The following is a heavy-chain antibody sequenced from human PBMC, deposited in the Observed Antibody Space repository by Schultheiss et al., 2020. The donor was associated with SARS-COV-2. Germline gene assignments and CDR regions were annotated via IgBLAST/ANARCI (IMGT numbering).Heavy chain of an antibody. CDR3: ARQDNVGSSGYYPYYYYGMDV. CDR1: GGSISSYY. CDR2: IYYSGST. Sequence: SETLSLTCTVSGGSISSYYWSWIRQPPGKGLEWIGYIYYSGSTNYNPSLKSRVTISVDTSKNQFSLKLSSVTAADTAVYYCARQDNVGSSGYYPYYYYGMDVWGQGTTVTVSS. V-gene: IGHV4-59*01. J-gene: IGHJ6*02. D-gene: IGHD3-22*01.